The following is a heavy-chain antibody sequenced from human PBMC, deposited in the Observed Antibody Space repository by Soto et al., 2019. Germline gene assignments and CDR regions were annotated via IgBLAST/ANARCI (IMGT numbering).Heavy chain of an antibody. CDR3: AKLYSSGWSSDY. D-gene: IGHD6-19*01. V-gene: IGHV3-43*01. CDR1: GFTFDDYT. CDR2: ISWDGGST. J-gene: IGHJ4*02. Sequence: GGSLRLSCAASGFTFDDYTMHWFRQAPGKGLEWVSLISWDGGSTYYADSVKGRFTISRDNSKNSLYLQMNSLRTEDTALYYCAKLYSSGWSSDYWGQGTLVTVSS.